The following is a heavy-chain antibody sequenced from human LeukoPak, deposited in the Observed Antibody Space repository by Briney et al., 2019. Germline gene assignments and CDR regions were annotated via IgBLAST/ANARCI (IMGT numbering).Heavy chain of an antibody. D-gene: IGHD3-10*01. CDR3: ARDGSGSYYISNWFDP. J-gene: IGHJ5*02. CDR2: IWYDGSNK. CDR1: GFTFSSYG. Sequence: GRSLRLSCAASGFTFSSYGMHWVRQAPGKGLEWVAVIWYDGSNKYYADSVKGRFTISRDNSKNTLYLQMNSLRAEDTAMYYCARDGSGSYYISNWFDPWGQGTLVTVSS. V-gene: IGHV3-33*01.